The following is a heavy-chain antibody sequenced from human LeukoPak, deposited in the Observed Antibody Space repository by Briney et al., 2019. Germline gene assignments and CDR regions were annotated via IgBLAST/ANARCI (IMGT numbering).Heavy chain of an antibody. CDR3: ARFVGDISPTGYFDY. J-gene: IGHJ4*02. V-gene: IGHV3-9*01. Sequence: PGGSLRLSCAASGFTFDDYAMHWVRQAPGKGLEWVSGISWNSGSIGYADSVKGRFTISRDNAKNSLYLQMNSLRAEDTAVYYCARFVGDISPTGYFDYWGQGTLVTVSS. CDR2: ISWNSGSI. D-gene: IGHD3-9*01. CDR1: GFTFDDYA.